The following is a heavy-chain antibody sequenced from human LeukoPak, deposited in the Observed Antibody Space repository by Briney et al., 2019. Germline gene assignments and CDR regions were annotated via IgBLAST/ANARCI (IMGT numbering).Heavy chain of an antibody. D-gene: IGHD2-15*01. CDR2: IIPIFGTA. Sequence: SVKVSCKASGGTFSSYAISWVRQAPGQGLEWMGRIIPIFGTANYAQKFQSRVTITTDESTSTAYMELSSLRSEDTAVYYCARSHCSGGSCYSGDYWGQGTLVTVSS. V-gene: IGHV1-69*05. J-gene: IGHJ4*02. CDR3: ARSHCSGGSCYSGDY. CDR1: GGTFSSYA.